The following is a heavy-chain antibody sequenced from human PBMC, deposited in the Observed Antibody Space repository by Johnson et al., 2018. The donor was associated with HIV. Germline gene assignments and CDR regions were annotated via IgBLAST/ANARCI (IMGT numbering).Heavy chain of an antibody. CDR3: ARDRGIRGTDGGLF. J-gene: IGHJ3*01. D-gene: IGHD1-26*01. Sequence: EVQVVESGGDLVQPGRSLRLSCTGSGFTFGDYAMTWVRQAPGKGLEWVSFIRSEAYGGTTEYAAPVKGRFIISRDDSKGIVCLQMNSLQSEDTALYYCARDRGIRGTDGGLFWGQGTMVTVSS. CDR2: IRSEAYGGTT. V-gene: IGHV3-49*04. CDR1: GFTFGDYA.